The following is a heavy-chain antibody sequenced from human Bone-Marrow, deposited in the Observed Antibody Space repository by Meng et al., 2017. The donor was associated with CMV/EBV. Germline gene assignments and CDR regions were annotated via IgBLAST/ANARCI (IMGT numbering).Heavy chain of an antibody. J-gene: IGHJ4*02. V-gene: IGHV2-70D*14. D-gene: IGHD3-22*01. CDR3: ARTPGYDDSSGYYPSYYFDY. Sequence: SGPTLVKPTQTLTLTCTFSGFSLSTSGMRVSWIRQPPGKALEWLARIDWDDDKFYSTSLKTRLTISKDTSKNQVVLTMTSMDPVDTATYYCARTPGYDDSSGYYPSYYFDYWGQGTLVTVSS. CDR2: IDWDDDK. CDR1: GFSLSTSGMR.